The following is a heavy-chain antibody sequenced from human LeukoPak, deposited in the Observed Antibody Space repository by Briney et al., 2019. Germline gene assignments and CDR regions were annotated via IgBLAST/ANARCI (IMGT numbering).Heavy chain of an antibody. CDR1: GFIFSDYY. D-gene: IGHD5-18*01. V-gene: IGHV3-11*01. CDR2: VSSSGTLT. Sequence: PGGSLRLSCAASGFIFSDYYMSWIRQAPGKGLEWVAYVSSSGTLTDYADSVKGRFTISRDNAKNSLYLQMNSLRAEDTAIYYCARDRDIRGYSYGIFDFWGQGTLVTVS. J-gene: IGHJ4*02. CDR3: ARDRDIRGYSYGIFDF.